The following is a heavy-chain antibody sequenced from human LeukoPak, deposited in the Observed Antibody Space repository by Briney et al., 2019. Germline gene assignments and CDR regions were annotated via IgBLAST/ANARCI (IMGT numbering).Heavy chain of an antibody. J-gene: IGHJ4*02. V-gene: IGHV1-24*01. CDR3: ATDRKLRFLEWSLDFDY. CDR2: FDPEDGET. Sequence: ASVKVSCKVSGYTLTELSMHWVRPAPGKGHEWMGGFDPEDGETIYAQKFQGRVTMTEDTSTDTAYMELSSLRSEDTAVYYCATDRKLRFLEWSLDFDYWGQGTLFTVSS. CDR1: GYTLTELS. D-gene: IGHD3-3*01.